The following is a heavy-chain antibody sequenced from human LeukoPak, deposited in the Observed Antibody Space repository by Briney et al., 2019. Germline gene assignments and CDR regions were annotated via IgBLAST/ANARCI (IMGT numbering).Heavy chain of an antibody. CDR2: IFSNDEK. Sequence: SGPTLVNPTETLTLTCTVSGFSLSNAQVGVSWVRQPPGKALEWLAHIFSNDEKSYNTSLKSRLTISKDTSKSQVVLTMTNMDPVDTATYYCARISRYNYDFDYWGQGTLVTVSS. D-gene: IGHD3-22*01. CDR3: ARISRYNYDFDY. CDR1: GFSLSNAQVG. J-gene: IGHJ4*02. V-gene: IGHV2-26*01.